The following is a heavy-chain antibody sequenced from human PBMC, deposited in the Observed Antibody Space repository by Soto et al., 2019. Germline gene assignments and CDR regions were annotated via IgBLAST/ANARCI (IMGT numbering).Heavy chain of an antibody. V-gene: IGHV3-30-3*01. Sequence: QVQLVESGGGVVQPGRSLRLSCAASGFTFSSYAMHWVRQAPGKGLEWVAVISYDGSNKYYADSVKGRFTISRDNSKNTLYLQMNSLRAEDTAVYYCARDHEAYYDFWSGYYSYYYYGMDVWGQGTTVTVSS. J-gene: IGHJ6*02. CDR1: GFTFSSYA. CDR2: ISYDGSNK. CDR3: ARDHEAYYDFWSGYYSYYYYGMDV. D-gene: IGHD3-3*01.